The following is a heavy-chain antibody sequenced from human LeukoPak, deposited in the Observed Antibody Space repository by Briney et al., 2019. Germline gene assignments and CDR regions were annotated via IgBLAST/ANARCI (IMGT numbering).Heavy chain of an antibody. J-gene: IGHJ3*02. D-gene: IGHD3-10*01. Sequence: GGSLRLSCAASGFTFSSYGMHWVRQAPGKGLEWVAFIRYDGSNKYYADSVKGRFTISRGNSKNTLYLQMNSLRAEDTAVYYCAKDPGTMVRGVARAFDIWGQGTMVTVSS. CDR3: AKDPGTMVRGVARAFDI. CDR2: IRYDGSNK. CDR1: GFTFSSYG. V-gene: IGHV3-30*02.